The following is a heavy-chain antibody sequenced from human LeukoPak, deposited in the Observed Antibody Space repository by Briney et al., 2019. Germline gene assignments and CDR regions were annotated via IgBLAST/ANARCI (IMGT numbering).Heavy chain of an antibody. J-gene: IGHJ4*02. CDR3: ARGRIGYYLDY. D-gene: IGHD3-22*01. CDR2: INPNSGGT. CDR1: GYTFTGYY. V-gene: IGHV1-2*02. Sequence: ASVKVSCKASGYTFTGYYIHWLRQAPGQGLEWMGWINPNSGGTNYAEKFQGRVTMTSDTSISTAYMELTRLRSDDTAVYYCARGRIGYYLDYWGQGTLVPVSS.